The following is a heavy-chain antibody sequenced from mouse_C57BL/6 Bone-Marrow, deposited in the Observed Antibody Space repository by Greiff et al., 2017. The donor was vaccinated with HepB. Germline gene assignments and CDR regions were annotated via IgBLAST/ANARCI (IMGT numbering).Heavy chain of an antibody. CDR1: GYAFTNYL. CDR2: INPGSGGT. J-gene: IGHJ4*01. Sequence: VQLQQSGAELVRPGPSVKVSCKASGYAFTNYLIEWVKQRPGQGLEWIGVINPGSGGTNYNEKFKGKATLTADKSSSTAYMQLSSLTSEDSAVYFCAIYYGDAMDYWGQGTSVTVSS. V-gene: IGHV1-54*01. CDR3: AIYYGDAMDY. D-gene: IGHD1-1*01.